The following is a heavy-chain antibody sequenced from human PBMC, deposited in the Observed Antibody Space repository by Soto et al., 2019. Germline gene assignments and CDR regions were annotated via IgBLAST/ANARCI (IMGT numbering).Heavy chain of an antibody. CDR1: GFTFSSNA. CDR3: VKSRGGNNFDFFD. CDR2: ISGSGGST. J-gene: IGHJ4*02. D-gene: IGHD2-15*01. Sequence: VGSLKLSCADPGFTFSSNAISWVRQAPGKGLEWVSAISGSGGSTYYADSVKGRFTISRDNSKNTLYLQMSSLSADDTAVYYCVKSRGGNNFDFFDWGQGALVTVSS. V-gene: IGHV3-23*01.